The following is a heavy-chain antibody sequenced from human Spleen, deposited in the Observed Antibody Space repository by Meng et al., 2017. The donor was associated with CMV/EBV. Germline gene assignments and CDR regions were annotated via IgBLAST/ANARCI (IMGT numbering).Heavy chain of an antibody. D-gene: IGHD3-10*01. CDR2: ISPNYGDT. Sequence: SGYTFTGYYIHWGRQAPGQGLEWMGWISPNYGDTYYAHKFQDRVNMTRDTSISTAYMEVGRLRSDDTAVYYCARGSPMVRGVATYFDYWGQGALVTVSS. CDR1: GYTFTGYY. V-gene: IGHV1-2*07. CDR3: ARGSPMVRGVATYFDY. J-gene: IGHJ4*02.